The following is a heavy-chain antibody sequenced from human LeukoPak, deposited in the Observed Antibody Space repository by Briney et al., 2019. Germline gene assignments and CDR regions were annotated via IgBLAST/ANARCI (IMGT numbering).Heavy chain of an antibody. J-gene: IGHJ4*02. CDR3: ARDGGDYDSSGYYIDY. CDR1: GGSISSGGYS. D-gene: IGHD3-22*01. V-gene: IGHV4-30-2*01. Sequence: SETLSLTCAVSGGSISSGGYSWSWIRQPPGKGLEWIGYIYHSGSTYYNPSLKSRVTISVDRSKNQFSLKLSSVTAADTAVYYCARDGGDYDSSGYYIDYWGQGTLVTVSS. CDR2: IYHSGST.